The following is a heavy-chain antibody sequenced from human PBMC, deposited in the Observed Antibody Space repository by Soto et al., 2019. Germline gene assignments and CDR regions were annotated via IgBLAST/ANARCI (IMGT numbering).Heavy chain of an antibody. Sequence: PSETLSVTCTVAGGSISSGDYYWSWIRQPPGKGLEWIGYIYYSGSTYYNPSLKSRVTISVDTSKNQFSLKLSSVTAADTAVYYCARVPSGFGSFELDYWGQGTLVTVSS. D-gene: IGHD3-10*01. J-gene: IGHJ4*02. CDR2: IYYSGST. CDR3: ARVPSGFGSFELDY. V-gene: IGHV4-30-4*01. CDR1: GGSISSGDYY.